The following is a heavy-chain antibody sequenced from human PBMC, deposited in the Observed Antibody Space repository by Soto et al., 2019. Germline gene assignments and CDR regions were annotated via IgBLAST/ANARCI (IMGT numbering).Heavy chain of an antibody. CDR3: ARDKITGLFDY. Sequence: SETLSLTCAVYGVSFSGYYWTWIRKPPGTGLEWIGEINHSGSTNYNPSLKSRVTISVDTSKNQFSLKLTSVTAADTAVYYCARDKITGLFDYWGQGTLVTVSS. D-gene: IGHD2-8*02. V-gene: IGHV4-34*01. CDR2: INHSGST. CDR1: GVSFSGYY. J-gene: IGHJ4*02.